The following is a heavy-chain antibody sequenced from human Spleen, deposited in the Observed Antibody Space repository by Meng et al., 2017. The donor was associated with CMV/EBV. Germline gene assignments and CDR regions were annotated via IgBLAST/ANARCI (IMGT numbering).Heavy chain of an antibody. CDR3: ARPQQPDALDI. CDR2: ISYDGSNK. V-gene: IGHV3-30-3*01. J-gene: IGHJ3*02. D-gene: IGHD6-13*01. CDR1: GFTFSSYA. Sequence: SCAASGFTFSSYAMHWVRQAPGKGLEWVAVISYDGSNKYYADSVKGRFTISRDNSKNTLYLQMNSLRAEDTAVYYCARPQQPDALDIWGQGTMVTVSS.